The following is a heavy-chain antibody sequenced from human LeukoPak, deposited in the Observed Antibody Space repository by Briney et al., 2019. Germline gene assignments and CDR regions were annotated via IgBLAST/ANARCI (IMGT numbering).Heavy chain of an antibody. CDR3: ARARSFYDAFDI. J-gene: IGHJ3*02. Sequence: GGSLRLSCAASGFTFSSYDMHWVRQATGKGLEWVSAIGTAGDTYYPGSVKGRFTISRENAKNSLYLQMNSLRAGDTAVYYCARARSFYDAFDIWGQGTMVTVSS. V-gene: IGHV3-13*01. CDR1: GFTFSSYD. D-gene: IGHD1-26*01. CDR2: IGTAGDT.